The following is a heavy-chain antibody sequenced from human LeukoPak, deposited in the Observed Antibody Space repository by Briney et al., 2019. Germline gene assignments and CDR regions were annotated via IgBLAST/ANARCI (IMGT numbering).Heavy chain of an antibody. CDR3: ARDGIAAADY. D-gene: IGHD6-13*01. CDR1: GFTFSSYS. J-gene: IGHJ4*02. V-gene: IGHV3-21*01. CDR2: ISSSSSYI. Sequence: GSLRLSCAASGFTFSSYSMNWVRQAPGKGLEWVSSISSSSSYIYYADSVKGRFTISRDNAKNSLYLQMNSLRAEYTAVYYCARDGIAAADYWGQGTLVTVSS.